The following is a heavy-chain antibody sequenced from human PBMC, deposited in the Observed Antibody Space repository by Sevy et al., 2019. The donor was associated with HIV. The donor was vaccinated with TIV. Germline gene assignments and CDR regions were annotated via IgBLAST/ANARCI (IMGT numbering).Heavy chain of an antibody. D-gene: IGHD3-22*01. Sequence: ASVKVSCKASGGTFNSYAISWVRQAPGQGLEWMGGIIPIFGTTNYGYKFQGRVTITADESMSTARIELSSLKSEDTAVYYCASTDYYDSSGYYLYAFDMWGQGTMVTVSS. CDR1: GGTFNSYA. J-gene: IGHJ3*02. CDR3: ASTDYYDSSGYYLYAFDM. V-gene: IGHV1-69*13. CDR2: IIPIFGTT.